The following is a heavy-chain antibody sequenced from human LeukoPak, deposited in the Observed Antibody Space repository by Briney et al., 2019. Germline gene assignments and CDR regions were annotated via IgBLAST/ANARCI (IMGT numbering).Heavy chain of an antibody. CDR3: AKDVRYDSSGFDY. Sequence: GGSLRLSCAASGFTFDDYVMNWVRQAPGKGLEWVSGISWNSGRIGYADSVKGRFTISRDNAKNSLYLQMNSLRAEDTALYYCAKDVRYDSSGFDYWGQGTLVTVSS. D-gene: IGHD3-22*01. J-gene: IGHJ4*02. V-gene: IGHV3-9*01. CDR1: GFTFDDYV. CDR2: ISWNSGRI.